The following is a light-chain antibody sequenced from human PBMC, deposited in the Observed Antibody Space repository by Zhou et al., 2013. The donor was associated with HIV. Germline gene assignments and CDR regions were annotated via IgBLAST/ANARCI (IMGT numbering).Light chain of an antibody. V-gene: IGKV2-28*01. CDR1: QSLLHSNGFNY. CDR3: MQALQTPLT. Sequence: DIVMTQSPLSLPVTPGEPASISCRSGQSLLHSNGFNYLHWYLQKPGQSPQLLIYLGSDRASGVPDRFSGSGSGTDFTLKISRVEAEDVGVYYCMQALQTPLTFGEGPGWR. J-gene: IGKJ4*01. CDR2: LGS.